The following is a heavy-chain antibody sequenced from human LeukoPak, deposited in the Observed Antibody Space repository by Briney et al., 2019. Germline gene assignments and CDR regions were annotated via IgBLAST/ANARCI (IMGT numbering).Heavy chain of an antibody. CDR3: ARRPLFFSGTHEFDY. V-gene: IGHV5-51*01. D-gene: IGHD3-10*01. CDR2: IYPGDSET. J-gene: IGHJ4*02. CDR1: GYHFSNYW. Sequence: GGSLQISCKGSGYHFSNYWIGWGRRMPGKGLEWMGSIYPGDSETRYSPSFQGQVTISADKSISTAYLQWSSLKASDTAMYYCARRPLFFSGTHEFDYWGQGTLVTVSS.